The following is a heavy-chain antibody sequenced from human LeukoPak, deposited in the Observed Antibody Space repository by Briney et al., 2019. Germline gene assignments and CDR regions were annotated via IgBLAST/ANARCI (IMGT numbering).Heavy chain of an antibody. J-gene: IGHJ4*02. CDR1: GFTFGSFS. D-gene: IGHD3-10*01. CDR2: ISGSGETT. CDR3: AKKIDSGSYPLDY. V-gene: IGHV3-23*01. Sequence: GGSLRLSCGASGFTFGSFSMSWVRQAPGKGLEWVSVISGSGETTFYADSVRGRFTISRDNSKSTLYLQMTSLRAEDTGVYYCAKKIDSGSYPLDYWGQGTLVTISS.